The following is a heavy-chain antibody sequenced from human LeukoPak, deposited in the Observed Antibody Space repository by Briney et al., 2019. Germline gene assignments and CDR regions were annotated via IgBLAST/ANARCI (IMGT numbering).Heavy chain of an antibody. CDR2: ISSSGSTI. CDR3: ARVAKRSYMYYFDY. J-gene: IGHJ4*02. Sequence: GGSLRLSCAASGFTFSDYYMSWIRQAPGKGLEWVSYISSSGSTIYYADSVEGRFTISRDNAKNSLYLQMNSLRAEDTAVYYCARVAKRSYMYYFDYWGQGTLVTVSS. D-gene: IGHD1-26*01. V-gene: IGHV3-11*01. CDR1: GFTFSDYY.